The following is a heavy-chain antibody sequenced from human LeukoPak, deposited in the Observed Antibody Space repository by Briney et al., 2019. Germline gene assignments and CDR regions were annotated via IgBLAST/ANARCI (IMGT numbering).Heavy chain of an antibody. D-gene: IGHD1-26*01. CDR2: INVITGYI. V-gene: IGHV3-21*01. CDR1: GFSFENYN. J-gene: IGHJ3*02. CDR3: ARDRSGSSSVDDAFDI. Sequence: PGGSLRLSCAASGFSFENYNRNWVRQAPGKGLEWVAYINVITGYIYYADSLKGRFTISRDNAKKSLFLEMNNLRVENTAVYYWARDRSGSSSVDDAFDIWGQGIMVTVSS.